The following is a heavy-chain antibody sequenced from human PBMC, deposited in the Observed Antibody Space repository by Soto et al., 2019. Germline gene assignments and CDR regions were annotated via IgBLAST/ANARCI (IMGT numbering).Heavy chain of an antibody. V-gene: IGHV1-58*01. Sequence: SVKVSCKASGFTFTSSAVQWVRQARGQRLEWIGWIAVGSGNTNYAQKFQERVTITRDMSTSTAYMELSSLRSEDTAVYYCAAEGLDGYNWDYWGQGTLVTVSS. CDR2: IAVGSGNT. J-gene: IGHJ4*02. CDR3: AAEGLDGYNWDY. CDR1: GFTFTSSA. D-gene: IGHD5-12*01.